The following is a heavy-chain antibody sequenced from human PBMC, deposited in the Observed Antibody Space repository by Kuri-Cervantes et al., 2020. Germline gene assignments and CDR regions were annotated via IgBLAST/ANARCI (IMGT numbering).Heavy chain of an antibody. CDR3: ARDPRFFYGMDV. J-gene: IGHJ6*02. CDR2: INPNSGGT. V-gene: IGHV1/OR15-1*04. D-gene: IGHD3-10*01. Sequence: ASVKVCCKASGYIFTDYYMHWVRQAPGQELGWMGRINPNSGGTNYAQKFQGRVTMTRDTSISTAYMELSRLRSDDTAVYYCARDPRFFYGMDVWGQGTTVTVSS. CDR1: GYIFTDYY.